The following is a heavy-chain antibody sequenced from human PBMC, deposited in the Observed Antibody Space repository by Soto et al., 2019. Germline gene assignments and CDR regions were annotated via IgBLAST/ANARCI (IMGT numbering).Heavy chain of an antibody. J-gene: IGHJ6*02. V-gene: IGHV3-21*01. CDR2: ISSSSSYI. CDR1: VFTFSSYS. D-gene: IGHD5-12*01. CDR3: ARDYAPITLGGMDV. Sequence: GSVKLACAASVFTFSSYSMNWVRQAPGKGLEWVSSISSSSSYIYYADSVKGRFTISRDNAKNSLYLQMNSLRAEDTAVYYCARDYAPITLGGMDVWGQGTTVTVSS.